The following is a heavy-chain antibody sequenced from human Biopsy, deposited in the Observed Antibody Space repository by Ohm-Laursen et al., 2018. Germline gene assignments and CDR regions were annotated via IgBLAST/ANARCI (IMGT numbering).Heavy chain of an antibody. D-gene: IGHD6-19*01. CDR3: ARNTGWYGDLYYFDY. J-gene: IGHJ4*02. V-gene: IGHV1-46*01. CDR2: INPSGSTT. CDR1: GYSFTSYY. Sequence: GASVKVSCKASGYSFTSYYMHWVRQAPGQGLEWMGMINPSGSTTGYPQIFQGRVTMTRDTSKSTVYMELSSLRSADTAVYFCARNTGWYGDLYYFDYWGQGTLVTVSS.